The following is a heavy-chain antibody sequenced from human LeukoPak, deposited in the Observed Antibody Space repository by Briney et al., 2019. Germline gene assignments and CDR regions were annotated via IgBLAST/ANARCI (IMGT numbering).Heavy chain of an antibody. D-gene: IGHD3-3*01. CDR2: ISAYNGNT. CDR1: GYTFTSYG. CDR3: ARGLEPYYDFWSGYYTPSGVSYYGMDV. V-gene: IGHV1-18*01. J-gene: IGHJ6*02. Sequence: ASVKVSCKASGYTFTSYGISWVRQAPGQGLEWMGWISAYNGNTNYAQKLQGRVTMTTDTSTSTAYMELRSLRSDDTAVYCCARGLEPYYDFWSGYYTPSGVSYYGMDVWGQGTTVTVSS.